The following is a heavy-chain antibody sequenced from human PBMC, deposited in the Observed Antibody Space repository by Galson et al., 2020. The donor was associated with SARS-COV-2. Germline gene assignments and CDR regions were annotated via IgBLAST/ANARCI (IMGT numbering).Heavy chain of an antibody. CDR2: ISWNSGSI. CDR3: AKLAAAGRDDAFDI. Sequence: SLKISCAASGFTFDDYAMHWVRQAPGKGLEWVSGISWNSGSIGYADSVKGRFTISRDNAKNSLYLQMNSLRAEDTALYYCAKLAAAGRDDAFDIWGQGTMVTVSS. V-gene: IGHV3-9*01. D-gene: IGHD6-13*01. J-gene: IGHJ3*02. CDR1: GFTFDDYA.